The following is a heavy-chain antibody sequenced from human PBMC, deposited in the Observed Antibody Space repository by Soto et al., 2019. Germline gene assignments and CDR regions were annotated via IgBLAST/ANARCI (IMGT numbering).Heavy chain of an antibody. D-gene: IGHD3-3*01. V-gene: IGHV5-51*01. CDR3: ARGGVSTRTFDY. CDR1: GYNFAGYW. CDR2: IYPSDSDT. J-gene: IGHJ4*02. Sequence: PGESLKISCKGSGYNFAGYWIAWVRQMPGKGLELMGLIYPSDSDTRYRPSFQGQVTISADKSISSAYLQWSSLRASDTAMYYCARGGVSTRTFDYWGQGTQVTVSS.